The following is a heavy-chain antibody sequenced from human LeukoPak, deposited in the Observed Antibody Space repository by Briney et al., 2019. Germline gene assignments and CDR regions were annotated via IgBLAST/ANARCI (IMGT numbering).Heavy chain of an antibody. CDR3: ARGQDAFKTGY. CDR2: IHPSGIT. CDR1: GDSLTIGDHY. J-gene: IGHJ4*02. Sequence: SQTLSLTCTVYGDSLTIGDHYWTWIRQLPGKGLEWIGYIHPSGITDYNPSLESRVTMSLDRTQNQFSLRLTSVSAADTAIYYCARGQDAFKTGYWGQGTLVTVSS. D-gene: IGHD5-24*01. V-gene: IGHV4-31*02.